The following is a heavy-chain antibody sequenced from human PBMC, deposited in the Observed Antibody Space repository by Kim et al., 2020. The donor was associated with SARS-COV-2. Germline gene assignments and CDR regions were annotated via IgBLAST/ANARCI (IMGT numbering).Heavy chain of an antibody. D-gene: IGHD6-13*01. CDR1: GFTFSSYD. J-gene: IGHJ1*01. Sequence: GGSLRLSCAASGFTFSSYDMHWVRQATGKGLEWVSAIGTAGDTYYPGSVKGRFTISRENAKNSLYLQMNSLRAGDTAVYYCARGGYSSSSPLGYFQHWGQGTLVTVSS. CDR2: IGTAGDT. CDR3: ARGGYSSSSPLGYFQH. V-gene: IGHV3-13*01.